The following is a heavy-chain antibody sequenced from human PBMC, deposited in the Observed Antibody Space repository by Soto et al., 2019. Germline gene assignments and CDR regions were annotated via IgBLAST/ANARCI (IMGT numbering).Heavy chain of an antibody. D-gene: IGHD6-6*01. J-gene: IGHJ6*02. CDR3: ARDFLSSIAAQQRGYYDYYYGMDV. Sequence: SETLSLTCAVSGVSISSSNWWSWVRQPPGKGLEWIGEIYHSGNTNYNPSLKSRVTISVDKSKNQFSLKLSSVTAADTAVYYCARDFLSSIAAQQRGYYDYYYGMDVWGQGTTVTVSS. V-gene: IGHV4-4*02. CDR1: GVSISSSNW. CDR2: IYHSGNT.